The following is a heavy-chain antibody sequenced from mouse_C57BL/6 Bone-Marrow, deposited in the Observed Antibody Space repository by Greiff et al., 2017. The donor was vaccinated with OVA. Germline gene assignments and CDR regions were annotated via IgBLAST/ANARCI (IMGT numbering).Heavy chain of an antibody. V-gene: IGHV1-5*01. J-gene: IGHJ1*03. CDR3: TSITTVVEYFDV. CDR1: GYTFTSYW. Sequence: EVQLQQSGTVLARPGASVKMSCKTSGYTFTSYWMHWVKQRPGQGLEWIGAIYPGNSDTSYNQKFKGKAKLTAVTSASTAYMELSSLTNEDSAVYYGTSITTVVEYFDVWGTGTTVTVSS. CDR2: IYPGNSDT. D-gene: IGHD1-1*01.